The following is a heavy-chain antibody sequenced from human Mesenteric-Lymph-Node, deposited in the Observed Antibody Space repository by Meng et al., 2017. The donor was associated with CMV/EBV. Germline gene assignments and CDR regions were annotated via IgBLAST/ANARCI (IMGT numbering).Heavy chain of an antibody. Sequence: SVTVSCKASGGTFSSYVVSWVRQAPGQGLEWMGNIIPGLGIGSYAEKLQGRVTITADKSTSTAYMELSSLRSEDTAVYYCASGYNWNDVAFDIWGQGTMVTVSS. D-gene: IGHD1-1*01. CDR1: GGTFSSYV. V-gene: IGHV1-69*04. CDR2: IIPGLGIG. CDR3: ASGYNWNDVAFDI. J-gene: IGHJ3*02.